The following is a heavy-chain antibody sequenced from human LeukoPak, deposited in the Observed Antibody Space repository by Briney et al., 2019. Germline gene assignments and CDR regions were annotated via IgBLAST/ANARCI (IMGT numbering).Heavy chain of an antibody. D-gene: IGHD4-17*01. CDR2: ISAYNGNT. V-gene: IGHV1-18*01. CDR3: ARDLTGYGDYGRIDY. J-gene: IGHJ4*02. Sequence: GASVKVSCKASGYTFTSYGISWVRQAPGQGLEWMGWISAYNGNTNYAQKLQGRVTMTTDTSTSTAYMELRSLRSDDTAVYYCARDLTGYGDYGRIDYCGQGTLVTVSS. CDR1: GYTFTSYG.